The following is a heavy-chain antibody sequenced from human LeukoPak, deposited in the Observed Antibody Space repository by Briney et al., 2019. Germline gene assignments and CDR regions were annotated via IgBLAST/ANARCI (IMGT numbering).Heavy chain of an antibody. J-gene: IGHJ4*02. CDR1: GGSISSSSYY. V-gene: IGHV4-39*01. Sequence: SETLSLTCTVSGGSISSSSYYWGWIRRPPGKGLEWIGSIYYSGSTYYNPSLKSRVTISVDTSKNQFSLKLSSVTAADTAVYYCARIMQGFDYWGQGTLVTVSS. CDR2: IYYSGST. CDR3: ARIMQGFDY.